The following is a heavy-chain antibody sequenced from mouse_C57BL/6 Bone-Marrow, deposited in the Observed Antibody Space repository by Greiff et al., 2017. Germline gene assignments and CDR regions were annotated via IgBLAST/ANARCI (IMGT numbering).Heavy chain of an antibody. J-gene: IGHJ1*03. D-gene: IGHD1-1*01. CDR2: INPNYGTT. CDR3: ARNCYGSSQGYFDV. CDR1: GYSFTDFN. V-gene: IGHV1-39*01. Sequence: EVQLQQSGPELVKPGASVKIFCKASGYSFTDFNMNWVKQSNGKSLEWIGVINPNYGTTSYNQKFKGKATLTVDQSSSTAYMQLNSLTSEDSVVYYCARNCYGSSQGYFDVWGTGTTVTVSS.